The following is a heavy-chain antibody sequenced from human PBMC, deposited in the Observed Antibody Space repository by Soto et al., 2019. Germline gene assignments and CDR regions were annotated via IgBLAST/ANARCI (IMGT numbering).Heavy chain of an antibody. J-gene: IGHJ6*02. CDR2: IYYRGST. V-gene: IGHV4-31*03. CDR3: AREAGYCSSTSCSLRYYYYGMDV. D-gene: IGHD2-2*01. Sequence: SETLSLTCTVSGGSISSGGYYWSWIRQHPGKGLEGIGYIYYRGSTYYNPSLKSRVTISVDTSKNQFSLKLSSVTAADTAVYYCAREAGYCSSTSCSLRYYYYGMDVWGQGTTVTVSS. CDR1: GGSISSGGYY.